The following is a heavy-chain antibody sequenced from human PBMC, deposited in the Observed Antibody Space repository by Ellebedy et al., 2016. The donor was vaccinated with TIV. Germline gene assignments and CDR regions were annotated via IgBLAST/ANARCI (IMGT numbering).Heavy chain of an antibody. CDR1: GASVRSLY. V-gene: IGHV4-59*08. CDR2: IYDPGDL. J-gene: IGHJ4*02. D-gene: IGHD1-26*01. CDR3: ARQGTTVGAFDY. Sequence: MPSETLSLTCSVSGASVRSLYWNWIRQPPGKPLEWIGYIYDPGDLHYNPSLKSRVAISLDRSKNQFFLKLTSVTAADTAIYYCARQGTTVGAFDYWGQGTPVTVSP.